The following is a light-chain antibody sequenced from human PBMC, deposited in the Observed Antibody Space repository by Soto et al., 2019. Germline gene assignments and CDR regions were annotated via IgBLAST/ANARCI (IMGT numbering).Light chain of an antibody. CDR2: DVS. J-gene: IGLJ2*01. CDR3: SSSSGSSTLVV. Sequence: QSALTQPASVSGSPGQSITISCTGTSGDVASYNYVSWYQQHPGKAPQVLIYDVSSRPSGISSRFSGSKSGNTASLTITGLQAEDEDDYYCSSSSGSSTLVVFGGGTKLTVL. CDR1: SGDVASYNY. V-gene: IGLV2-14*01.